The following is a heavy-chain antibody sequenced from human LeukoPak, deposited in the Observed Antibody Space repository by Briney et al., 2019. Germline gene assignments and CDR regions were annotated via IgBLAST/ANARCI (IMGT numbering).Heavy chain of an antibody. CDR2: IYTSGST. D-gene: IGHD1-26*01. Sequence: SETLSLTCTVSGGSISSYYWSWIRQPAGKGLEWIGRIYTSGSTNYNPSLKSRVTMSVDTSKNQFSLKLSSGTAADTAVYYCARGPPIVGATIYFDYWGQGTLVTVSS. V-gene: IGHV4-4*07. J-gene: IGHJ4*02. CDR1: GGSISSYY. CDR3: ARGPPIVGATIYFDY.